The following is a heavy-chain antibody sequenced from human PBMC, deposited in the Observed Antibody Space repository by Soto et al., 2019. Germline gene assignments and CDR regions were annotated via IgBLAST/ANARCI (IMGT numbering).Heavy chain of an antibody. CDR1: KCTISNAW. Sequence: WRPMRPSCAAAKCTISNAWMSRVIQTQGKRLERVGRIKSKTDGGTTDYAAPVKGRVTISRDDSKNTLYLQMNSLRAEDTAVYYCARGVAARPFVYYYYMDVWGKGTTVTVSS. CDR3: ARGVAARPFVYYYYMDV. D-gene: IGHD6-6*01. CDR2: IKSKTDGGTT. J-gene: IGHJ6*03. V-gene: IGHV3-15*01.